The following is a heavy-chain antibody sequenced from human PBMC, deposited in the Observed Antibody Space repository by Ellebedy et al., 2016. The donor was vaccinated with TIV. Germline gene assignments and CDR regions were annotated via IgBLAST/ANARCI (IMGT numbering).Heavy chain of an antibody. CDR3: ARVTTRVAFDI. J-gene: IGHJ3*02. V-gene: IGHV4-34*01. CDR1: GGSFSGYY. CDR2: INHSGST. Sequence: SETLSLTXAVYGGSFSGYYWSWIRQPPGKGLEWIGEINHSGSTNYNPSLKSRVTISVDTSKNQFSLKLSSVTAADTAVYYCARVTTRVAFDIWGQGTMVTVSS. D-gene: IGHD4-17*01.